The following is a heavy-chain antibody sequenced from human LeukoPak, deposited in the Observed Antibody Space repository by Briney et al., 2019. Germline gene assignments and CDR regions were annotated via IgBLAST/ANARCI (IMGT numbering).Heavy chain of an antibody. CDR1: GGSISSYY. V-gene: IGHV4-4*07. Sequence: SETLSLTCTVSGGSISSYYWSWIRQPAGKGLEWIGRIYTSGSTNYNPSLKSRVTMSVDTSKNQFSLKLSSVTAADTAVYYCAREPLSKNYYDHLVDDYWGQGTLVTVSS. CDR2: IYTSGST. D-gene: IGHD3-22*01. J-gene: IGHJ4*02. CDR3: AREPLSKNYYDHLVDDY.